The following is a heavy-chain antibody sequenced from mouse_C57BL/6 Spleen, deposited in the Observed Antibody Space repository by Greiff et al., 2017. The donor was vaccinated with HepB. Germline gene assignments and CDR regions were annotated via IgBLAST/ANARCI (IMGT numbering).Heavy chain of an antibody. CDR3: AISPSYYYGSRDYVDY. D-gene: IGHD1-1*01. V-gene: IGHV3-8*01. CDR2: ISYSGST. J-gene: IGHJ2*01. Sequence: EVKLQESGPGLAKPSQTLSLTCSVTGYSITSDYWNWIRKFPGNKLEYMGYISYSGSTYYNPSLKSRISITRDTSKNQYYLQLNSVTTEDTATYYCAISPSYYYGSRDYVDYWGQGTTLTVSS. CDR1: GYSITSDY.